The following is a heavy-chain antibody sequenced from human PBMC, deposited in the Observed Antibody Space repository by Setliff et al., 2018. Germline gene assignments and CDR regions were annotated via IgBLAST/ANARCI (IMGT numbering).Heavy chain of an antibody. J-gene: IGHJ4*02. CDR1: GYSISSGYN. Sequence: SETLSLTCAVSGYSISSGYNWGWIRQPPGKGLEWIGSIYYRGSTSYNSSLKNRVSISVDTSKNQFSLNLNAVTAADTAVYYCATLTGDRGVDYWGQGRLVTVSS. D-gene: IGHD7-27*01. V-gene: IGHV4-38-2*01. CDR2: IYYRGST. CDR3: ATLTGDRGVDY.